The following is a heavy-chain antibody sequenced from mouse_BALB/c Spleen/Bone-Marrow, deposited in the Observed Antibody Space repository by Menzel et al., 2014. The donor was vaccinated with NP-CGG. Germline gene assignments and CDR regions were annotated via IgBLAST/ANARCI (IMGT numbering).Heavy chain of an antibody. Sequence: EVQGVESGGGLVQPGGSLRLSCATSGFTFSDYYMSWVRQPPGKALEWVGFIRNKGNGYTTEYSASAKGRFTISRDNAQSILYLKMNTIKPKNNAAYQCERESINGYHWYFDVWGAGTTVTVSS. CDR3: ERESINGYHWYFDV. CDR1: GFTFSDYY. J-gene: IGHJ1*01. D-gene: IGHD2-2*01. CDR2: IRNKGNGYTT. V-gene: IGHV7-3*02.